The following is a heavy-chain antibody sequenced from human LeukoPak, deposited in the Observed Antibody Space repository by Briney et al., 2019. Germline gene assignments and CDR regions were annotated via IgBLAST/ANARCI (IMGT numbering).Heavy chain of an antibody. Sequence: SGTLSLTCAVSGASISSSARWSWVRQFPGKALEWIGEVYHGGSTNYNPSLKSRVTISLDNSNNHFSLRLSSVTAADTARYYCARRGYSGYEAYFDYWGQGTLVTVSS. D-gene: IGHD5-12*01. V-gene: IGHV4-4*02. CDR3: ARRGYSGYEAYFDY. CDR2: VYHGGST. J-gene: IGHJ4*02. CDR1: GASISSSAR.